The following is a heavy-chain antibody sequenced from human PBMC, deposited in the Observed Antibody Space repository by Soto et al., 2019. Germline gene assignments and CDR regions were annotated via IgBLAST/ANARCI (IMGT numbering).Heavy chain of an antibody. CDR3: AKDHQVLRYFDWFPTPFDY. D-gene: IGHD3-9*01. CDR2: ISGSGGST. CDR1: GFTFSSYA. Sequence: LRLSCAASGFTFSSYAMSWVRQAPGKGLEWVSAISGSGGSTYYADSVKGRFTISRDNSKNTLYLQMNSLRAEDTAVYYCAKDHQVLRYFDWFPTPFDYWGQGTLVTVSS. V-gene: IGHV3-23*01. J-gene: IGHJ4*02.